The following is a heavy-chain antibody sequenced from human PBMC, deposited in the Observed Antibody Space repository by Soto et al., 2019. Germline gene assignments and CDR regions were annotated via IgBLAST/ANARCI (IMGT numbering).Heavy chain of an antibody. CDR2: INPSGRSR. CDR1: GYTFTIYY. V-gene: IGHV1-46*01. D-gene: IGHD5-12*01. J-gene: IGHJ6*02. Sequence: GASVKVSCTAYGYTFTIYYMHCVLQTGRQWLDGIGIINPSGRSRSSAQYFQGRNPISRAMATSTIYTEHSSLRHEDTAVSYSARDRNGDSADIVAKSATDYGMDVWGQGTTVTVSS. CDR3: ARDRNGDSADIVAKSATDYGMDV.